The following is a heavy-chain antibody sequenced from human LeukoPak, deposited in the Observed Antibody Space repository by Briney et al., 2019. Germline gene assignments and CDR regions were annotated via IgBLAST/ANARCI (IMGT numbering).Heavy chain of an antibody. CDR1: GFSITSGYY. D-gene: IGHD6-19*01. V-gene: IGHV4-38-2*02. J-gene: IGHJ4*02. Sequence: SETLSLTCIVSGFSITSGYYWGWIRQPPGKGLEWIGSIYHIGSTYYSPSLKCRVSLSVDTSKYQFSLKLSSVTAADTAVYYCANSPIIAVADYFGSWGQGRLVTVSS. CDR2: IYHIGST. CDR3: ANSPIIAVADYFGS.